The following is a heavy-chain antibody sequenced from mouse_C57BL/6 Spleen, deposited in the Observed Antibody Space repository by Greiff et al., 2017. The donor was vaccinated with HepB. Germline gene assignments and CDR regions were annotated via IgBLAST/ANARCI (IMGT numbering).Heavy chain of an antibody. J-gene: IGHJ4*01. Sequence: EVQLQQSGTVLARPGASVKMSCKTSGYTFTSYWMHWVKQRPGQGLEWIGAIYPGNSDTSYNQKFKGKAKLTAVTSASTAYMELSSLTNEDSAVYYCTRQIYYDYDARFLSMDYWGQGTSVTVSS. V-gene: IGHV1-5*01. CDR1: GYTFTSYW. D-gene: IGHD2-4*01. CDR2: IYPGNSDT. CDR3: TRQIYYDYDARFLSMDY.